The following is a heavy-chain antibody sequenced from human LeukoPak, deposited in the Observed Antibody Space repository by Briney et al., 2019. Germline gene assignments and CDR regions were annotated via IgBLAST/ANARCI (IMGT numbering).Heavy chain of an antibody. D-gene: IGHD6-6*01. J-gene: IGHJ5*02. CDR3: ARGEALAARPNNWFDP. Sequence: GSSVKVSCKASGGTFSSYAISWVRQAPGQGLEWMGRIIPILGIANYAQKFQGRVTITADKSTSTAYMELSSLRSEDTAVYYCARGEALAARPNNWFDPWGQGTLVTVSS. V-gene: IGHV1-69*04. CDR1: GGTFSSYA. CDR2: IIPILGIA.